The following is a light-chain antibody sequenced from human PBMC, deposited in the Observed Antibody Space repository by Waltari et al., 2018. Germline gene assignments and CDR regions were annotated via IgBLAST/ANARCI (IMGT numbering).Light chain of an antibody. V-gene: IGLV3-9*01. CDR3: QVWDSSTAV. Sequence: SYDLTQPLSVSVALGQTARITCGGNNIGGTNVYWYQQKPGQAPLLVIYRDKNRPSRIPERFSGSNSENTATLTITGAQGADEADYYCQVWDSSTAVFGGGTQLTVL. J-gene: IGLJ7*01. CDR1: NIGGTN. CDR2: RDK.